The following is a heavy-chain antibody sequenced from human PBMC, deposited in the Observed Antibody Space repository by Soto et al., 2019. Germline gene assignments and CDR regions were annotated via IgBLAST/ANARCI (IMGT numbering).Heavy chain of an antibody. V-gene: IGHV1-69*01. Sequence: QVQLVQSGAEVTKPGSSVKVSCKASGGTFSSYAISWVRQAPVQGLEWMGGIIPIFGTANYAQKFQGRGTITADESTSTAYMELSSLRSEDTAVYYWARGDVEMATIAINWYFDLWGRGTLVTVSS. D-gene: IGHD5-12*01. J-gene: IGHJ2*01. CDR3: ARGDVEMATIAINWYFDL. CDR1: GGTFSSYA. CDR2: IIPIFGTA.